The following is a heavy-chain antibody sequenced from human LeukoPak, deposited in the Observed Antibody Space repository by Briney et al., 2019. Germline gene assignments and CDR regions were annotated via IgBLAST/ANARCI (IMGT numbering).Heavy chain of an antibody. D-gene: IGHD6-13*01. V-gene: IGHV3-23*01. CDR1: GFTFSSYA. J-gene: IGHJ4*02. CDR2: ISGSGGST. CDR3: AKELTTSSWYLHYFDY. Sequence: GGSLRLSCAASGFTFSSYAMSWVRQAPGKGLEWVSAISGSGGSTYYADSVKGRFTISRDNSKNTLYLQMNSLRAEDTAVYYCAKELTTSSWYLHYFDYWGQGTLVTVSS.